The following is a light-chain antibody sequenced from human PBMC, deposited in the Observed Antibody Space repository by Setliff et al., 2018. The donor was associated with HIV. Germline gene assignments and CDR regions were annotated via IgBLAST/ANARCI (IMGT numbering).Light chain of an antibody. CDR2: GNS. J-gene: IGLJ2*01. V-gene: IGLV1-40*01. Sequence: ALTQPPSVSGARGQRVTISCTGNRSNIGAGYDVHWYQQLPGTAPKIVIYGNSNRPSGVPDRFSGSKSGTSASLVITGLQAEDEADYYCQSYSSSPSDSVVFGGGTK. CDR1: RSNIGAGYD. CDR3: QSYSSSPSDSVV.